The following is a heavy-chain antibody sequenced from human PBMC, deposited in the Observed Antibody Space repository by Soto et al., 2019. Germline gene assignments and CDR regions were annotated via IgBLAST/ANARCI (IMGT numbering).Heavy chain of an antibody. V-gene: IGHV3-74*01. J-gene: IGHJ3*01. D-gene: IGHD2-8*02. CDR1: GFNFNTYW. CDR2: LNTDASTT. Sequence: EVQLVESGGDLVQPGGSLRLSCVASGFNFNTYWMQWVRQAPGEGLEWVSRLNTDASTTNYAESVRSRFTISRDNVKHRVYLEMTSLRVEDTALYYCARPRSHWSAFDAFEVWGQGTMVTVSS. CDR3: ARPRSHWSAFDAFEV.